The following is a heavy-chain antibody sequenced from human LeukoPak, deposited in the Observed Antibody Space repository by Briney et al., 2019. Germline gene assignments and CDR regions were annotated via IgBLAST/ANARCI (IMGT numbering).Heavy chain of an antibody. CDR2: ISGSGGST. D-gene: IGHD5-18*01. Sequence: PGGSLRLSCAASGFTFSTYAMSWVRQAPGKGLEWVSAISGSGGSTYYADSVKGRFTISRDNSKNTLYLQMNSLRAEDTALYYCAKYERDTPIDSAADYWGQGTLVTVTS. CDR3: AKYERDTPIDSAADY. V-gene: IGHV3-23*01. J-gene: IGHJ4*02. CDR1: GFTFSTYA.